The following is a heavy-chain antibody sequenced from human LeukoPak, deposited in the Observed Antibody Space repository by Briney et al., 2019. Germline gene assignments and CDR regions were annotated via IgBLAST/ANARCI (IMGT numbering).Heavy chain of an antibody. J-gene: IGHJ4*02. CDR2: IYYSGST. Sequence: SETLSLTCTVSGGSISSYYWSWIRQPPGKGLEWIGYIYYSGSTNYNPSLKSRVTISVDTSKNQFSLKLSSVTAADTAVYYCARDSKAVPLTNDYWGQGTLVTVSS. CDR3: ARDSKAVPLTNDY. V-gene: IGHV4-59*12. D-gene: IGHD4/OR15-4a*01. CDR1: GGSISSYY.